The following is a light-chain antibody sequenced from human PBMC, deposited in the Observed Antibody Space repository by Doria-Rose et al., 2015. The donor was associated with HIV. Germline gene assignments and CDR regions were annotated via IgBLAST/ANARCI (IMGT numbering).Light chain of an antibody. CDR2: WAS. J-gene: IGKJ3*01. Sequence: DIQLTQSPGSLGMSLGERATLNCKSNQSLLYTSKNYLAWYQQKPGQPHKLLIYWASTRQSGFPARFSGSGSGTDFTLTISSLEAEDVAMYYCQQYYDPPSVGPGTAVDIK. CDR3: QQYYDPPS. V-gene: IGKV4-1*01. CDR1: QSLLYTSKNY.